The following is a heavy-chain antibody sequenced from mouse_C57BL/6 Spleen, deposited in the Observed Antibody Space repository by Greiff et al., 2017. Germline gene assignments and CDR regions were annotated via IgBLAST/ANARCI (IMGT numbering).Heavy chain of an antibody. V-gene: IGHV1-54*01. J-gene: IGHJ4*01. CDR2: INPGSGGT. Sequence: QVHVKQSGAELVRPGTSVKVSCKASGYAFTNYLIEWVKQRPGQGLEWIGVINPGSGGTNYNEKFKGKATLTADKSSSTAYMQLSSLTSEDSAVYVCARYDYGSSYDAMDYWGQGTSVTVSS. CDR3: ARYDYGSSYDAMDY. CDR1: GYAFTNYL. D-gene: IGHD1-1*01.